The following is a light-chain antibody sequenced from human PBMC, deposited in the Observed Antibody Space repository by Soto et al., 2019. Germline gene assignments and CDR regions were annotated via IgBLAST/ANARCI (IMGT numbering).Light chain of an antibody. V-gene: IGKV3-15*01. J-gene: IGKJ4*01. CDR1: QSIDND. CDR3: QQYHRWPPLT. CDR2: GAS. Sequence: EIVMTQSPATLSVSPGERATLSCRASQSIDNDLAWYQQKPGQAPRLLIYGASTRATGIPVRFSGSGSGTLFTLTINSLPSEDLAVYYCQQYHRWPPLTFGGGTKVEIK.